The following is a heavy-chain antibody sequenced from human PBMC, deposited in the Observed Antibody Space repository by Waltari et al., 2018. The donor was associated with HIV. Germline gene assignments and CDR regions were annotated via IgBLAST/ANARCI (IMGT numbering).Heavy chain of an antibody. CDR2: ISHSSSSI. J-gene: IGHJ3*01. CDR3: ARDLGTGGAFDV. Sequence: QVQLVESGGGLVKPGGSLRLSCETSEFTFSDYYMSWIRQAPGKGLEWFSYISHSSSSIYYADSVKGRFTISRDNAKNSLFLQMTRLRADDTAVYYCARDLGTGGAFDVWGQGTVVTVFS. CDR1: EFTFSDYY. D-gene: IGHD1-1*01. V-gene: IGHV3-11*01.